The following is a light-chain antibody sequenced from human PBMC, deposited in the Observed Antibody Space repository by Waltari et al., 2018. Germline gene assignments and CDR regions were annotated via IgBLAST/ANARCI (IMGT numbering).Light chain of an antibody. CDR2: WAS. V-gene: IGKV4-1*01. CDR1: HTILYNSNNKNY. J-gene: IGKJ4*01. CDR3: QQYYKTPS. Sequence: DIVMTQSPGYLVVSLGARAPINCKSGHTILYNSNNKNYLAWYQHKPGQSPKLLFYWASTRASGVPDRFSGSGSGTDFTLTISRVQAEDAAIYYCQQYYKTPSFGGGTKVE.